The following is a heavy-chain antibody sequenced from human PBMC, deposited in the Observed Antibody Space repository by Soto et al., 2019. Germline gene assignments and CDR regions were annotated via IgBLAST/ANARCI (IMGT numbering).Heavy chain of an antibody. V-gene: IGHV3-23*01. CDR2: ISGSGGST. J-gene: IGHJ4*02. Sequence: GGSLRLSCAASGFTFSSYAMSWVRQAPGKGLEWVSAISGSGGSTYYADSVKGRFTISRDNSKNTLYLQMNSLRAEDTAVYYCAKDYIDLNFYYYDSSGYYDYWGQGTLVTVSS. D-gene: IGHD3-22*01. CDR3: AKDYIDLNFYYYDSSGYYDY. CDR1: GFTFSSYA.